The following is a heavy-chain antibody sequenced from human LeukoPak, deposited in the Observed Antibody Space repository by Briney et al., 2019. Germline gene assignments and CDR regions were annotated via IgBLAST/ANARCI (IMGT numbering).Heavy chain of an antibody. CDR2: IIPIFGTA. Sequence: GASVKVSCKASGGTFSSYAISWVRQAPGQGLEWMGGIIPIFGTANYAQKFQGRVTMTTDTSTSTAYMELRSLRSDDTAVYYCARDPQYYYDSSGSYYFDYWGQGTLVTVSS. D-gene: IGHD3-22*01. J-gene: IGHJ4*02. CDR3: ARDPQYYYDSSGSYYFDY. V-gene: IGHV1-69*05. CDR1: GGTFSSYA.